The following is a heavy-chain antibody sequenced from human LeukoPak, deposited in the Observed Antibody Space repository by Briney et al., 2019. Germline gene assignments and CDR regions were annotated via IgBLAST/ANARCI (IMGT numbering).Heavy chain of an antibody. CDR1: GFTFSSYS. J-gene: IGHJ4*02. D-gene: IGHD3-10*01. CDR3: ARLRGFRNFDY. CDR2: ISSSSSYI. V-gene: IGHV3-21*01. Sequence: GGSLRLSCAASGFTFSSYSMNWVSQAPGKGLEWVSSISSSSSYIYYADSVKGRFTISRDNAKNSLYRQMNSLRAEDTAVYYCARLRGFRNFDYWGQGTLVTVSS.